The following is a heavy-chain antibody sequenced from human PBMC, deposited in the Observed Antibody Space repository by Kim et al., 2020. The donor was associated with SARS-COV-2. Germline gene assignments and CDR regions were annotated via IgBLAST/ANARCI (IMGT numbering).Heavy chain of an antibody. J-gene: IGHJ4*02. CDR2: DGSEK. V-gene: IGHV3-7*03. CDR3: ARTVTDY. D-gene: IGHD4-17*01. Sequence: DGSEKYYVDSVKGRFTISRDNAKNSLYLQMNSLRAEDTAVYYCARTVTDYWGQGTLVTVSS.